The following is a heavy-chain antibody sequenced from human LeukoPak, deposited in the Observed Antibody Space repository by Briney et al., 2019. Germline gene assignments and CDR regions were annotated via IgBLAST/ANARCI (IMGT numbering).Heavy chain of an antibody. V-gene: IGHV4-34*01. CDR1: GGSFSGYY. D-gene: IGHD6-19*01. CDR2: INHSGST. CDR3: ARTSGYSSGWYLYYYMDV. J-gene: IGHJ6*03. Sequence: PSETLSLTCAVYGGSFSGYYWSWIRQPPGKGLEWIGEINHSGSTNYNPSLKSRVTISVDTSKNRFSLKLSSVTAADTAVYYCARTSGYSSGWYLYYYMDVWGKGTTVTVSS.